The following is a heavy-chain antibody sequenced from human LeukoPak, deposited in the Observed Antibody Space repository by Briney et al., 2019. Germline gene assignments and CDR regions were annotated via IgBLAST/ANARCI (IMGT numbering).Heavy chain of an antibody. CDR1: GFTFSSYA. CDR2: ISGSGGST. V-gene: IGHV3-23*01. CDR3: AKAKKYCSGGSCDYFDY. D-gene: IGHD2-15*01. Sequence: GGSLRLSCAASGFTFSSYATSWVRQAPGKGLEWVSAISGSGGSTYYADSVKGRFTISRDNSKNTLYLQMNSLRAEDTAVYYCAKAKKYCSGGSCDYFDYWGQGTLVTVSS. J-gene: IGHJ4*02.